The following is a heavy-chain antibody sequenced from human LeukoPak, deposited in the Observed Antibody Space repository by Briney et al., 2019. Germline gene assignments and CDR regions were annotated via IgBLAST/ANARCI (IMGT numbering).Heavy chain of an antibody. D-gene: IGHD4-17*01. Sequence: PGGSLRLSCAASGFTFSSYAMHWVRQAPGKGLEWVAVISYDGSNKYYTDSVKGRFTISRDNSKNTLYLQMNSLRGEDTALYYCARETGGTVGSTDFDYWGRGTLVTVSS. V-gene: IGHV3-30-3*01. J-gene: IGHJ4*02. CDR3: ARETGGTVGSTDFDY. CDR2: ISYDGSNK. CDR1: GFTFSSYA.